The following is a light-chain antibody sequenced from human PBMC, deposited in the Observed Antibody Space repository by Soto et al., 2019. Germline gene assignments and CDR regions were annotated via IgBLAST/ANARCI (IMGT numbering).Light chain of an antibody. CDR2: GVT. CDR3: QSFDSSLSNSWV. V-gene: IGLV1-40*01. J-gene: IGLJ3*02. Sequence: QSVLTQPPSVSGAPGQRVTISCTVGWSNIGAGYEVHWYQHLPGTAPKLLIYGVTNRPSGVPDRFSGSRSGTSASLAITGLQAEDEADYYCQSFDSSLSNSWVFGGGTKLTVL. CDR1: WSNIGAGYE.